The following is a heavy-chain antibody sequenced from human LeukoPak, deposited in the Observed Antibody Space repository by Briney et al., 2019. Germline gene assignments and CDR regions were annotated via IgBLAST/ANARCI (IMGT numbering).Heavy chain of an antibody. CDR1: GGTFSSYA. J-gene: IGHJ4*02. CDR2: IIPILGIA. CDR3: ARDLGWLQLIYYFDY. V-gene: IGHV1-69*04. Sequence: SVKVSCKASGGTFSSYAISWVRQAPGQGLEWMGRIIPILGIANYAQKFQGRVTITADKSTSTAYMELSSLRSEDTAVYYCARDLGWLQLIYYFDYWGQGTLVTVSS. D-gene: IGHD5-24*01.